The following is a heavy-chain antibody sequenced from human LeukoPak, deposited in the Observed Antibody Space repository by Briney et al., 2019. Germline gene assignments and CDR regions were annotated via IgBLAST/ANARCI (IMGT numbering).Heavy chain of an antibody. CDR1: GFTFSSYA. CDR2: ISYDGSNK. CDR3: ARDLGSESL. V-gene: IGHV3-30-3*01. D-gene: IGHD1-26*01. Sequence: GGSLRLSCAASGFTFSSYAMHWVRQAPGKGLEWVAVISYDGSNKYYADSVKGRFTISRDNSKNTLYLQMNSLRAEDTVVYYCARDLGSESLWGQGTLVTVSS. J-gene: IGHJ4*02.